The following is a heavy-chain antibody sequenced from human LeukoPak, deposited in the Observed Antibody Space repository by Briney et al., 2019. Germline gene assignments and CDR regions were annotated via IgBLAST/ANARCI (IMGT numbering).Heavy chain of an antibody. D-gene: IGHD2-2*02. CDR3: ARSGVPAAIYNWFDP. CDR2: IIPIFGTA. CDR1: GGTFSSYA. Sequence: SVKVSCKASGGTFSSYAISWVRQAPGQGLEWMGGIIPIFGTANYAQKFQGRVTITADESTSTAHMELSSLRSEDTAVYYCARSGVPAAIYNWFDPWGQGTLVTVSS. V-gene: IGHV1-69*01. J-gene: IGHJ5*02.